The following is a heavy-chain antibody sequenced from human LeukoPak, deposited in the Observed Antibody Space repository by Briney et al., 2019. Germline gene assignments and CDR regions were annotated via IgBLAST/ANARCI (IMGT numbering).Heavy chain of an antibody. CDR1: GYSITSGYY. V-gene: IGHV4-38-2*01. CDR2: IYHSGST. J-gene: IGHJ3*01. D-gene: IGHD1-26*01. CDR3: ASPWRIIVRATSDAFDV. Sequence: SETLSLTCAVSGYSITSGYYWGWIRPPPGKGLEWIGTIYHSGSTYYNPSLKSRVTISVDTSKNQFSLKLTSVTATDTAVYYCASPWRIIVRATSDAFDVWGQGTMVTVSP.